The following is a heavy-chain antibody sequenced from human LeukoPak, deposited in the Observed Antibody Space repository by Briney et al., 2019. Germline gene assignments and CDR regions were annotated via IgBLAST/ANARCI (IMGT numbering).Heavy chain of an antibody. V-gene: IGHV1-46*01. CDR2: ISPSGGST. Sequence: ASVKVSCKAFGYTFTSNYMHWVRQAPGQGPEWMGVISPSGGSTTYAQKFQGRVTITRNTSISTAYMELSSLRSEDTAVYYCASARDSSGYYFDYWGQGTLVTVSS. CDR3: ASARDSSGYYFDY. CDR1: GYTFTSNY. J-gene: IGHJ4*02. D-gene: IGHD3-22*01.